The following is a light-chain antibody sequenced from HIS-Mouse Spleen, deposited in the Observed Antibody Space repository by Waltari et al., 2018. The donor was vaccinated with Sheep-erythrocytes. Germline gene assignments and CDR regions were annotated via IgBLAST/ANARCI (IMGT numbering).Light chain of an antibody. CDR1: SSNIGSNT. CDR2: SNN. V-gene: IGLV1-44*01. J-gene: IGLJ3*02. CDR3: AAWDDSLNGPV. Sequence: QSVLTQPPSASGTPVQRVTISCSGSSSNIGSNTVNWYQQLPGTAPKLPIYSNNHRPSGVPARFSGSKSGTSASLAISGLQSEDEADYYCAAWDDSLNGPVFGGGTKLTVL.